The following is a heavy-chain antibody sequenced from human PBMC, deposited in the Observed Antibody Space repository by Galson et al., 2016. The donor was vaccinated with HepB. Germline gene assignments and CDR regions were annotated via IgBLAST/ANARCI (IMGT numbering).Heavy chain of an antibody. J-gene: IGHJ4*02. CDR1: GFTFSGYA. V-gene: IGHV3-23*01. CDR2: MSDSDDI. Sequence: SLRLSCAASGFTFSGYAMAWVRQAPGKGLEWVSGMSDSDDIYYAPTVKGRFTISSDNSKNTVYLQLTSLRAEDTAVYYCAKDKRGHSSAWYWYFDYWGPGTLVSVSS. CDR3: AKDKRGHSSAWYWYFDY. D-gene: IGHD6-13*01.